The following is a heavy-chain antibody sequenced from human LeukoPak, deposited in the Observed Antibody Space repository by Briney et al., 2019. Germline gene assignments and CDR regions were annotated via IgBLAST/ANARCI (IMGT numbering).Heavy chain of an antibody. CDR3: AKPRVSIGSHFDY. CDR2: IPYDGSSE. CDR1: GFSFNNYG. Sequence: GGSLRLSCAASGFSFNNYGMHWVRQAPDRGLEWVAMIPYDGSSEKYADFVKGRFTISGDNSKNTLYLQMNSLRDEDTALYYCAKPRVSIGSHFDYWGQGTLVTVSS. D-gene: IGHD2-15*01. J-gene: IGHJ4*02. V-gene: IGHV3-30*18.